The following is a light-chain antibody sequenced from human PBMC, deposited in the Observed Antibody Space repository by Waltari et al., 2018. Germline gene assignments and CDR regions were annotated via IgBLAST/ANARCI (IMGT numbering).Light chain of an antibody. CDR1: QSISSW. V-gene: IGKV1-5*03. CDR3: QQYNRVLT. Sequence: DIQMTQSPSTLSASVGDRVTITCRASQSISSWLAWYQQKPGKAPKLLIYKASSLESGVPSRVSGSGSGTEFTLTISSLQPDDFATYYCQQYNRVLTFGGGTKVEIK. CDR2: KAS. J-gene: IGKJ4*01.